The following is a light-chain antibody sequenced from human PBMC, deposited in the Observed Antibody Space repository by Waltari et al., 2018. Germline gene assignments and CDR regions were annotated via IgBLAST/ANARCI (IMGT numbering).Light chain of an antibody. J-gene: IGLJ2*01. Sequence: QSALTQPASVSGSPGQSITISCTGTNNDVGASKFVSWYQQHPGRAPQLMIYDVTERPSGISDRFSGSKSASTASLTISGLLPEDEAIYYCCSFTATHTLLFGGGTTVTVL. CDR1: NNDVGASKF. CDR3: CSFTATHTLL. V-gene: IGLV2-14*03. CDR2: DVT.